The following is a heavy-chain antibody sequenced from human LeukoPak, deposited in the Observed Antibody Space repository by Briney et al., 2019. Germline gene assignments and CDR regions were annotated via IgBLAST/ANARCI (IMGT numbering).Heavy chain of an antibody. CDR1: GFTFSDYY. D-gene: IGHD5-18*01. Sequence: PGGSPRLSCAASGFTFSDYYMSWIRQAPGKGLEWVSYISSSGSTIYYADSVKGRFTISRDNAKNSLYLQMNSLRAEDTAVYYCARDGYSYGYYYYYGMDVWGQGTTVTVSS. J-gene: IGHJ6*02. CDR3: ARDGYSYGYYYYYGMDV. V-gene: IGHV3-11*01. CDR2: ISSSGSTI.